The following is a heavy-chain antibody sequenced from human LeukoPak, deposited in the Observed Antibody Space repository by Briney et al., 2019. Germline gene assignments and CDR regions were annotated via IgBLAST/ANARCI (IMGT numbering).Heavy chain of an antibody. Sequence: ASVKVSFKASGYTFTGYYMHWVRQAPGQGLEWMGWINPNSGGTNYAQKFQGRVTMTRDTSISTAYMELSRLRSDDTAVYYCARSFDWLTRYYFDYWGQGTLVTVSS. J-gene: IGHJ4*02. V-gene: IGHV1-2*02. CDR3: ARSFDWLTRYYFDY. D-gene: IGHD3-9*01. CDR2: INPNSGGT. CDR1: GYTFTGYY.